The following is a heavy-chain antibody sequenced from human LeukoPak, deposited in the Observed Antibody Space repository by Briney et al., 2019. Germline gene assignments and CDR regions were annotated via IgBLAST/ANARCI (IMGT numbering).Heavy chain of an antibody. Sequence: ASVKVSCKASGYTFTSYYMHWVRQAPGQGLEWMGIINPSGGSTSYAQKFQGRVTITTDESTSTAYMELSSLRSEDTAVYYCARAYYYDSSGYRAEYFQHWGQGTLVTVSS. CDR1: GYTFTSYY. CDR2: INPSGGST. V-gene: IGHV1-46*01. J-gene: IGHJ1*01. CDR3: ARAYYYDSSGYRAEYFQH. D-gene: IGHD3-22*01.